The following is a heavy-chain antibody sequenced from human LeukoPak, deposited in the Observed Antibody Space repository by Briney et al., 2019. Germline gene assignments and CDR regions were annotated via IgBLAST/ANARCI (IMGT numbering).Heavy chain of an antibody. J-gene: IGHJ5*02. CDR3: ARLVVTSGLDWFAP. V-gene: IGHV4-59*08. D-gene: IGHD3-22*01. CDR1: GGSISGNY. CDR2: IHYSGRT. Sequence: SETLSLTCTVSGGSISGNYWSWIRQPPGKGLEWIGYIHYSGRTNSSPSLKSRVTISVDTSKNQFSLKLTSVTAADTAVYYCARLVVTSGLDWFAPWGQGTLVTVSS.